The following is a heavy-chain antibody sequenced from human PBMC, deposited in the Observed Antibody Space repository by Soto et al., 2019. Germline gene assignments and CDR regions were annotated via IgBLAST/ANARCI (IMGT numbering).Heavy chain of an antibody. CDR3: ARDGGVNTAMVTRFDY. J-gene: IGHJ4*02. V-gene: IGHV3-21*01. D-gene: IGHD5-18*01. Sequence: PGGSLRLSCAASGFTFSRYSMNWVRQAPGKGLEWVSSISSSSSYIYYADSVKGRFTISRDNAKNSLYLQMNSLRAEDTAVYYCARDGGVNTAMVTRFDYWGQGTLVTVSS. CDR2: ISSSSSYI. CDR1: GFTFSRYS.